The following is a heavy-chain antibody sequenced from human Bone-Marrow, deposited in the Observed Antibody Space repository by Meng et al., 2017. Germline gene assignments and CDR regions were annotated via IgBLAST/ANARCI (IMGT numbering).Heavy chain of an antibody. V-gene: IGHV3-30-3*02. D-gene: IGHD3-22*01. J-gene: IGHJ4*02. CDR2: ISYDGSYK. Sequence: GFVVSRYAMHWVRQAPGKGLDWVAVISYDGSYKNYADSVKGRFTISRDNSKNTLYLQMDSLRAEDTAVYYCAKETSDSSAFYRYDIWGQGSLVTVSS. CDR3: AKETSDSSAFYRYDI. CDR1: GFVVSRYA.